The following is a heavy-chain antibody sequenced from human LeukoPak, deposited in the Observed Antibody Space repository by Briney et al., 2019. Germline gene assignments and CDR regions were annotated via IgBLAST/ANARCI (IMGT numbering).Heavy chain of an antibody. CDR2: ISSSSYI. J-gene: IGHJ6*03. CDR3: ASSHYGGNSHYYMDV. CDR1: GFTFSSHS. V-gene: IGHV3-21*01. D-gene: IGHD4-23*01. Sequence: GSLRLSCAASGFTFSSHSMNWVRQAPGKGLEWVSSISSSSYIYYADSVKGRFTISRDNAKNSLYLQMNSLRAEDTAVYYCASSHYGGNSHYYMDVWGKGTTVTVSS.